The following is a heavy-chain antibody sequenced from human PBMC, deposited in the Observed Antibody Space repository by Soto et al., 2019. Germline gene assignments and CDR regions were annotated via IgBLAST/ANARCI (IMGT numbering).Heavy chain of an antibody. CDR3: AKGQKGSDYFFNY. D-gene: IGHD1-26*01. CDR1: GFIFNSYA. CDR2: ISGSGGST. Sequence: EVQLLESGGGLVQPGGSLRLSCEASGFIFNSYAMSWVRQAPGKGLEWVSAISGSGGSTYYADSVKGRFTISRDNSKNTLYLQMKSLRAEDTAVYYCAKGQKGSDYFFNYWGQGTLVTVSS. J-gene: IGHJ4*02. V-gene: IGHV3-23*01.